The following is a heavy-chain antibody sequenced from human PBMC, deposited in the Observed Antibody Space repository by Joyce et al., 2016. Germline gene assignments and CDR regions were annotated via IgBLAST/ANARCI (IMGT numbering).Heavy chain of an antibody. D-gene: IGHD1-14*01. J-gene: IGHJ4*02. CDR1: GFTFSGHS. V-gene: IGHV3-30*04. CDR2: ISYDGKNT. Sequence: QVKLVESGGGVVQPGRSLRLSCAASGFTFSGHSMHWVRQAPGKGMDWLAIISYDGKNTYYGDSMKGRFTISRDNSKNTVYLQVDSLRTEDTAVYYCARDGPKTTWDPGYYFDFWGQGTLVTVSS. CDR3: ARDGPKTTWDPGYYFDF.